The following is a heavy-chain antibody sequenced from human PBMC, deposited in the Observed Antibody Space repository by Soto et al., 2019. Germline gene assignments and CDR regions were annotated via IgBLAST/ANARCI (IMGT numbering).Heavy chain of an antibody. Sequence: QVQLVESGGGVVQPGRSLRLSCAASGFTFSSYGMQWVRQAPGKGLEWVAVISYDGSNKYYADSVKGRFTISRDNSKNTLYLQMKRLSTEDTVVYYRAKDLRACGLSRGYCITVDAFDIGGEGTMVTVSS. CDR3: AKDLRACGLSRGYCITVDAFDI. CDR1: GFTFSSYG. D-gene: IGHD2-15*01. CDR2: ISYDGSNK. J-gene: IGHJ3*02. V-gene: IGHV3-30*18.